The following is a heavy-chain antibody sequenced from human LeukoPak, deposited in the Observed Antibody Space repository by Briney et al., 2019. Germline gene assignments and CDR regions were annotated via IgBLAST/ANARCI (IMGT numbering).Heavy chain of an antibody. CDR3: ARVYNRGSGYENWFDP. V-gene: IGHV1-18*01. CDR1: GYTFTSYD. J-gene: IGHJ5*02. CDR2: ISAYNGNT. Sequence: ASVKVSCKASGYTFTSYDISWVRQAPGQGLEWMGWISAYNGNTNYAQKVQGRVTMTTDTSTSTAYMELRSLRSDDTAVYYCARVYNRGSGYENWFDPWGQGTLVTASS. D-gene: IGHD3-3*01.